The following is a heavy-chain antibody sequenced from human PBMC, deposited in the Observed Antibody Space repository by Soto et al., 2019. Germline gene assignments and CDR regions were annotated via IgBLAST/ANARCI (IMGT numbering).Heavy chain of an antibody. Sequence: ASVKVFCKASGGTFSSYDISWVRQAPGQGLEWMGWISTYSGDTKYAQKFQGRVTMTTDTSTTTAYLELRSLRSDDTAVYYCARHHGPTTSENWFDPWGQGTLVTVSS. J-gene: IGHJ5*02. V-gene: IGHV1-18*01. D-gene: IGHD5-12*01. CDR3: ARHHGPTTSENWFDP. CDR2: ISTYSGDT. CDR1: GGTFSSYD.